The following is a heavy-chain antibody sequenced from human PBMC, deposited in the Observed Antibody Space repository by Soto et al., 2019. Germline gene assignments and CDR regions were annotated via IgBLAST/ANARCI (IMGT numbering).Heavy chain of an antibody. V-gene: IGHV3-30-3*01. CDR2: ISFDVNNK. CDR1: GFIFTSYA. CDR3: VRGSTQTY. Sequence: GGSLRLSCAASGFIFTSYAMHWVRQAPGKGLEWVALISFDVNNKYYADFVKGRFTISRDNSKNTVYLQVNSLRPDDTAVYYCVRGSTQTYWGQGTLVTVSS. J-gene: IGHJ4*01.